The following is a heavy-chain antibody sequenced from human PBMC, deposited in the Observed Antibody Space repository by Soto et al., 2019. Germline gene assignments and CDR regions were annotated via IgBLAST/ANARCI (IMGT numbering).Heavy chain of an antibody. CDR2: ISDSDDSA. D-gene: IGHD2-15*01. CDR3: SRPYGGKIGDALEL. CDR1: GFTYRIYA. J-gene: IGHJ3*01. V-gene: IGHV3-23*01. Sequence: EVQLLESGGGLVQPGGSLRLNCAASGFTYRIYAMSWVRQVRGKWLEWVSTISDSDDSAYYADYVKGRFTISRDNSKNTLYLQMNSLRAEDTAGYYISRPYGGKIGDALELCGQGTTVTVS.